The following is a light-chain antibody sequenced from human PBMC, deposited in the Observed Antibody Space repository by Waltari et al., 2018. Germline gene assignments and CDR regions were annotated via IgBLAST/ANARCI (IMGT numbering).Light chain of an antibody. Sequence: AILMTQSPSSLSASVGDRVIITCRASQGIRNDLGWYQQKPGKAPKLLIYTASTLQSGVPSRFSGNASGPDFTLTISSLQPEDFATYYCLHDYNYPRTFGQGTKVEIK. J-gene: IGKJ1*01. CDR3: LHDYNYPRT. V-gene: IGKV1-6*01. CDR2: TAS. CDR1: QGIRND.